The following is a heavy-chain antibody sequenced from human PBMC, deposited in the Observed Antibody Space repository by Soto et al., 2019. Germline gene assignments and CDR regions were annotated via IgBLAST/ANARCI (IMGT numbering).Heavy chain of an antibody. J-gene: IGHJ4*02. V-gene: IGHV4-34*01. Sequence: PSETLSLTCAVYGGSFSGYYWSWIRQPPGKGQEWIGEINHSGSTNYNPSLKSRVTISVDTSKNQFSLRLSSVTAADTAVYYCASNLVVVAAIGGTKWCYFDYWGQGNMVTVSS. CDR1: GGSFSGYY. D-gene: IGHD2-15*01. CDR2: INHSGST. CDR3: ASNLVVVAAIGGTKWCYFDY.